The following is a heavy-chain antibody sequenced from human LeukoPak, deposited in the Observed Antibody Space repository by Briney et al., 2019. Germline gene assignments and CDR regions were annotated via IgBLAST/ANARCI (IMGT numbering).Heavy chain of an antibody. D-gene: IGHD5-18*01. CDR1: GFTFSSYS. V-gene: IGHV3-21*01. CDR2: ISSSSSYI. CDR3: ARGKQPGYYYYYYMDV. J-gene: IGHJ6*03. Sequence: GGSLRLSCAASGFTFSSYSMNWVRQAPGKGLEWVSSISSSSSYIYYADSVKGRFTISRDNAKNSLYLQMNSLRAEDTAVYYCARGKQPGYYYYYYMDVWGKGTTVTASS.